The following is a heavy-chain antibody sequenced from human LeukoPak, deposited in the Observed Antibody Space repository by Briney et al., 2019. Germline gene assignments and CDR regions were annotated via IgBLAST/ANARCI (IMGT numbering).Heavy chain of an antibody. CDR1: GFTVSSNY. CDR3: AKGPYGSGSYYNDY. V-gene: IGHV3-23*01. Sequence: GGSLRLSCAASGFTVSSNYMSWVRQAPGKGLEWVSAINGGGRTTYYADSVKGRFTISRDNSKNTLYLQMNSLRAEDTAVYYCAKGPYGSGSYYNDYWGQGTLVTVSS. D-gene: IGHD3-10*01. J-gene: IGHJ4*02. CDR2: INGGGRTT.